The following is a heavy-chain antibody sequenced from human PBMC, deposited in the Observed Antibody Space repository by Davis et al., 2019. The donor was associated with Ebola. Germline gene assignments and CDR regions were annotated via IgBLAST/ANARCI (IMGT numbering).Heavy chain of an antibody. CDR2: ISSSGSTI. D-gene: IGHD3-9*01. CDR1: GFRFSDYY. J-gene: IGHJ6*02. V-gene: IGHV3-11*01. CDR3: ARDDILTDVLYYYYYGMDV. Sequence: GESLKISCAASGFRFSDYYMSWIRQAPGKGLGWVSYISSSGSTIYYADSVKGRFTISRDNAKNSLYLQMNSLRAEDTAVYYCARDDILTDVLYYYYYGMDVWGQGTTVTVSS.